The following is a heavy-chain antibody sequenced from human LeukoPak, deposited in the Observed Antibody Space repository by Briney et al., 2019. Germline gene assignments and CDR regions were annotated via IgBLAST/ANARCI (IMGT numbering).Heavy chain of an antibody. V-gene: IGHV4-30-4*01. CDR2: IYYSGST. CDR1: GGSISSGDYY. Sequence: SETLSLTCTVSGGSISSGDYYWSWIRQPPGKGLEWIGYIYYSGSTYYNPSLKSRVTISVDTSKNQFSLKLSSVTAADTAVYYCAREGYGDLTHAFDIWGQGTMVTVSS. CDR3: AREGYGDLTHAFDI. J-gene: IGHJ3*02. D-gene: IGHD4-17*01.